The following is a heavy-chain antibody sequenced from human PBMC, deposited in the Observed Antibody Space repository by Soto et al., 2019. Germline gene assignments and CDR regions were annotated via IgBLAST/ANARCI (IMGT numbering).Heavy chain of an antibody. CDR3: SSLDTYDYYYSMDV. CDR1: GLAVTSNY. Sequence: EVQLVETGGGLIQPGVSLSLSCAASGLAVTSNYMSWVRQAPGKGLEWVSIVYSSVTTYYADSVKVRFTFSINKSKNKIYLQMRNLSAEDTAVYYRSSLDTYDYYYSMDVWCQGTTVTASS. CDR2: VYSSVTT. J-gene: IGHJ6*02. D-gene: IGHD5-18*01. V-gene: IGHV3-53*02.